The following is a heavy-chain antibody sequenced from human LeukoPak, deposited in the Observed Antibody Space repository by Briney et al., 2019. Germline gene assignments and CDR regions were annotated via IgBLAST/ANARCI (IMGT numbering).Heavy chain of an antibody. CDR2: INHSGST. V-gene: IGHV4-34*01. D-gene: IGHD2-2*01. CDR1: GGSFSGYY. J-gene: IGHJ5*02. Sequence: SETLSLTCAVYGGSFSGYYWSWIRQPPGKGLEWIGEINHSGSTNYNPSLKSRVTISVDTSKNQFSLKLSSVTAADTAVYYCARAEYCSSTSCSLGWFDPWGQGTLVTVSS. CDR3: ARAEYCSSTSCSLGWFDP.